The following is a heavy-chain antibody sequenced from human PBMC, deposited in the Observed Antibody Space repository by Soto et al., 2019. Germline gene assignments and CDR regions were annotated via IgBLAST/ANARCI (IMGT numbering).Heavy chain of an antibody. CDR3: TGGYCSGGSCYPGVVGYYSYGMDV. CDR2: IYYSGST. J-gene: IGHJ6*02. CDR1: GGSISSSSYY. D-gene: IGHD2-15*01. Sequence: SETLSLTCTVSGGSISSSSYYWGWIRQPPGKGLEWIGSIYYSGSTYYNPSLKSRVTISVDTSKNQFSLKLSSVTAADTAVYYCTGGYCSGGSCYPGVVGYYSYGMDVWGQGTTVTVSS. V-gene: IGHV4-39*01.